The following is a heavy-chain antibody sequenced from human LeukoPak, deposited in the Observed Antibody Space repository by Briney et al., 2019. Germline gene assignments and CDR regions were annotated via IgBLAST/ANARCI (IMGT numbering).Heavy chain of an antibody. CDR3: ARAGGPYSSSWEDY. CDR2: IKQDGSEK. J-gene: IGHJ4*02. V-gene: IGHV3-7*01. CDR1: GFTFSSYW. Sequence: GGSLRLSCAASGFTFSSYWMSWVRQAPGKGLEWVANIKQDGSEKYYVDSVKGRFTISRDNAKNSLYLQVNSLRAEDTAVYYCARAGGPYSSSWEDYWGQGTLVTVSS. D-gene: IGHD6-13*01.